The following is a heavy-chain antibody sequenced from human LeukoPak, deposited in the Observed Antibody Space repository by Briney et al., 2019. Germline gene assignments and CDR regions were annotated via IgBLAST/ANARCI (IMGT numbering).Heavy chain of an antibody. CDR2: ISHDGDNK. Sequence: GRSLRLSCVASGFTFKSYGMHWVRQAPGKGLEWVAVISHDGDNKYYTDSVKGRFTISREGSQNTLYLQMNSLRVADTAVYYCAKDVRTEAAAMNYWGQGSLVIVSS. CDR3: AKDVRTEAAAMNY. CDR1: GFTFKSYG. D-gene: IGHD2-2*01. J-gene: IGHJ4*02. V-gene: IGHV3-30*18.